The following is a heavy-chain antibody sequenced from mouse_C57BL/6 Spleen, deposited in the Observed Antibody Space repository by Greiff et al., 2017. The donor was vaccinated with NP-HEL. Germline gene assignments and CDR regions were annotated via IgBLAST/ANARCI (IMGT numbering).Heavy chain of an antibody. V-gene: IGHV14-4*01. Sequence: EVQLQQSGAELVRPGASVKLSCTASGFNIKDDYMHWVKQRPEQGLEWIGWIDPENGDTEYASKFQGKATITADTSSNTAYLQLSSLTSEDTAVYYCTTGFGGSRPLYYAMDYWGQGTSVTVSS. CDR1: GFNIKDDY. D-gene: IGHD1-1*01. CDR2: IDPENGDT. J-gene: IGHJ4*01. CDR3: TTGFGGSRPLYYAMDY.